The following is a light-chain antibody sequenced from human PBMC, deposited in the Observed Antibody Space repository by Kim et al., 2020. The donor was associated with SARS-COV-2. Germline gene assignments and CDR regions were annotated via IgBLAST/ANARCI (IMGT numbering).Light chain of an antibody. J-gene: IGLJ3*02. V-gene: IGLV1-51*01. Sequence: QSVLTQPPSVSAAPGQKVTISCSGSRSNIGNNSVSWYQQFPGTAPKLLTYDNDKRPSGIPDRFSSSKSGTSATLGITGLRTGDEADYYCATWDSSLSVGVFGGGTKVTVL. CDR1: RSNIGNNS. CDR2: DND. CDR3: ATWDSSLSVGV.